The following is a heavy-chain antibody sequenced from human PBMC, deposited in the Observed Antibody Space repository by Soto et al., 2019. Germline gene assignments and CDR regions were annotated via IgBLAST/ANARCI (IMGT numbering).Heavy chain of an antibody. Sequence: VQLVQSGAEVTKPGSSVKVSCKASGGTFSSYAISWVRQAPGKGLEWMGGMFPIFGTANYAQKFQGSVTITADESTNTAYMELSSLRSEDTAVYYCARDPGYDYVWGSYRYPYFDYWGQGTLVTVSS. CDR3: ARDPGYDYVWGSYRYPYFDY. V-gene: IGHV1-69*01. J-gene: IGHJ4*02. D-gene: IGHD3-16*02. CDR1: GGTFSSYA. CDR2: MFPIFGTA.